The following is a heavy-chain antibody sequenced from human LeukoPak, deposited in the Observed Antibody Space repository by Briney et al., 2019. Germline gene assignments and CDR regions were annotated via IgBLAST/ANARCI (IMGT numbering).Heavy chain of an antibody. J-gene: IGHJ4*02. CDR2: VSGYSGNI. Sequence: ASVKVSCKASGYTYTNHAIHWVRRAPGQGLEWMGRVSGYSGNIKYPQKFQGRVTMTTDTSTSTAYMELMSLRYDESAVYYCASGVSVTTPYLDSWGQGTLVTVSS. D-gene: IGHD4-17*01. V-gene: IGHV1-18*01. CDR1: GYTYTNHA. CDR3: ASGVSVTTPYLDS.